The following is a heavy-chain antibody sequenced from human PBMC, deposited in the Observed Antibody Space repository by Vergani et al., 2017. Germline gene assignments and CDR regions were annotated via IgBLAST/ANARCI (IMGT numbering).Heavy chain of an antibody. CDR1: GGSFNTYY. V-gene: IGHV4-59*13. J-gene: IGHJ6*02. Sequence: QVQLEESGPGLVKPSETLSLTCTVSGGSFNTYYWSWLRQSPGKGLEWIGYIYSTGGSNSNPSLNSRVTMSVDTSKNQFSLKLRSVTAADTAVYFCARVMYRDEASTGYRLEGMDIWGQGTTVTISS. CDR2: IYSTGGS. D-gene: IGHD3-9*01. CDR3: ARVMYRDEASTGYRLEGMDI.